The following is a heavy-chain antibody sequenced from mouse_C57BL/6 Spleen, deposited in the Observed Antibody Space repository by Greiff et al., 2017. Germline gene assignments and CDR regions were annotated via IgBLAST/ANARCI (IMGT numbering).Heavy chain of an antibody. V-gene: IGHV1-64*01. J-gene: IGHJ2*01. Sequence: QVQLKQPGAELVKPGASVKLSCKASGYTFTSYWMHWVKQRPGQGLEWIGMIHPTSGSTNYNEKFKSKATLTVDKSSSSAYMQLSSLTSEDSAFYYCARERIDYYDSWGQGTTLTVSS. D-gene: IGHD1-1*01. CDR1: GYTFTSYW. CDR2: IHPTSGST. CDR3: ARERIDYYDS.